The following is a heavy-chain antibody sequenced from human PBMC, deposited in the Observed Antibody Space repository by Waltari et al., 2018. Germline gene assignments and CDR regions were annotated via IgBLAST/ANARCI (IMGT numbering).Heavy chain of an antibody. V-gene: IGHV5-51*01. Sequence: EVQLVQSGAEVKKPGESLKISCKGSGYSFTSYWIGWVRQMPGKGLEWMGIIYPGDSDTRYSPSFQGPVTISADKSISTAYLQWSSLKASDTAMYYCARHGRENTYYYYMDVWGKGTTVTVSS. CDR2: IYPGDSDT. D-gene: IGHD5-18*01. J-gene: IGHJ6*03. CDR1: GYSFTSYW. CDR3: ARHGRENTYYYYMDV.